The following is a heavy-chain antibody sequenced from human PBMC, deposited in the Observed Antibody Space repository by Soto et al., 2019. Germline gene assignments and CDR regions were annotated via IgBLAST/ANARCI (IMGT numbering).Heavy chain of an antibody. CDR2: ISGSGGST. J-gene: IGHJ4*02. Sequence: GGSLRLSCAASGFPFSSYAMSWVRQAPGKGLEWVSAISGSGGSTYYADSVKGRFTISRDNSKNTLYLQMNSLRAEDTAVYYCAKDYNDYIWGSYRYRFDYWGQGTLVTASS. CDR3: AKDYNDYIWGSYRYRFDY. D-gene: IGHD3-16*02. CDR1: GFPFSSYA. V-gene: IGHV3-23*01.